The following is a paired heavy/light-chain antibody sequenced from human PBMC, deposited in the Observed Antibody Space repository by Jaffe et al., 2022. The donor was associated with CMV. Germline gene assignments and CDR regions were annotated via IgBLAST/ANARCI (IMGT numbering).Heavy chain of an antibody. V-gene: IGHV3-21*02. J-gene: IGHJ6*02. D-gene: IGHD3-10*01. CDR2: ISRDSTYI. CDR3: VRSGGSESYQGYTYSGMDV. CDR1: GFAFSASI. Sequence: EVQLVESGGGLVKPGGSLRLSCAASGFAFSASIMNWVRQTPGRGLEWVSTISRDSTYIYYAASVKGRLTVSRDNAQNSLHLQMNSLRAEDTGIYYCVRSGGSESYQGYTYSGMDVWGQGTTITVSS.
Light chain of an antibody. J-gene: IGKJ2*01. CDR3: QQYNDFPYT. V-gene: IGKV1-5*03. CDR2: KAS. Sequence: DIQMTQSPSTLSAYIGDRVTITCRASQSISGWLAWYQQKPGKAPKLLIYKASHLESGVPSRFSGSGSATQFSLTISSLQPDDVATFYCQQYNDFPYTFGQGTKLQIK. CDR1: QSISGW.